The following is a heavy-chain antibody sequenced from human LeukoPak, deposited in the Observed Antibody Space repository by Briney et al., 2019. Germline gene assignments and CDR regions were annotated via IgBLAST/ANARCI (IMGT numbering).Heavy chain of an antibody. CDR2: INVVNGNT. D-gene: IGHD4-17*01. CDR3: ARAPLTTYPR. V-gene: IGHV1-3*01. J-gene: IGHJ4*02. Sequence: ASVTVSCKTSGYDFTSYAMHWVRQAPGQRLEWMGWINVVNGNTKLSQKFQERVIITSDTSASTTYMEMSSLRFDDTAMYYCARAPLTTYPRWGQGTLVTVSS. CDR1: GYDFTSYA.